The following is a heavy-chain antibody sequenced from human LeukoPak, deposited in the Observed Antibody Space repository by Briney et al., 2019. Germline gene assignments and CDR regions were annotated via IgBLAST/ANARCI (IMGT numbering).Heavy chain of an antibody. D-gene: IGHD3-3*01. Sequence: SQTLSLTCSVSGGPISSGVYYWSWIRQPPGKGLEWIGYMYYSGRTYYNPSFKHRVTRSVDTSNNQFSQIVGSATAADTVEYYCATAVLRFLYGGAFDSGGQATMVTVSS. CDR2: MYYSGRT. CDR1: GGPISSGVYY. J-gene: IGHJ3*02. V-gene: IGHV4-30-4*08. CDR3: ATAVLRFLYGGAFDS.